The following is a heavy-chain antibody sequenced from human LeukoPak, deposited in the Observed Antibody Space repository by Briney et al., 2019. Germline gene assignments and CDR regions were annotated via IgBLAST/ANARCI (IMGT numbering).Heavy chain of an antibody. CDR2: IYPGDSDT. J-gene: IGHJ4*02. CDR1: GYSFTSYW. V-gene: IGHV5-51*01. CDR3: ASCLYDSSGYYCGAFDY. Sequence: PGESLKISCKGSGYSFTSYWIGWVRQMPGKGLEWMGIIYPGDSDTRYSPSFQGQVTISADKSIGTAYLQWSSLKASDTAMYYCASCLYDSSGYYCGAFDYWGQGTLVTVSS. D-gene: IGHD3-22*01.